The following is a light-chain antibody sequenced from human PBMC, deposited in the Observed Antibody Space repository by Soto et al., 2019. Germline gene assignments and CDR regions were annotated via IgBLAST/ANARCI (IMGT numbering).Light chain of an antibody. Sequence: EIVRTQSPGTLSVSPGERATLSCRSRQSVSSIYLAWYQQKPGQAPRLLIYGASSRATGIPDRFSGSGSGTDFTLTISRLEPEDFAVYYCQQYGSSPRTFGQGTKVDNK. J-gene: IGKJ1*01. CDR1: QSVSSIY. CDR2: GAS. V-gene: IGKV3-20*01. CDR3: QQYGSSPRT.